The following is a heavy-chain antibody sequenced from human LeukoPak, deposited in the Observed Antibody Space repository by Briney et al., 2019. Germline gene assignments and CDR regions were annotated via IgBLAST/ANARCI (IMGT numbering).Heavy chain of an antibody. CDR2: INPSGGST. Sequence: GASVKVSCKASGYTFTSYYMHWVRQAPGQGLEWMGIINPSGGSTSYAQKFQGRVTTTRDTSTSTVYMELSSLRSEDTAVYYCARDIDIVVVPAAITSYYGMDVWGQGTTVTVSS. CDR1: GYTFTSYY. CDR3: ARDIDIVVVPAAITSYYGMDV. J-gene: IGHJ6*02. D-gene: IGHD2-2*02. V-gene: IGHV1-46*01.